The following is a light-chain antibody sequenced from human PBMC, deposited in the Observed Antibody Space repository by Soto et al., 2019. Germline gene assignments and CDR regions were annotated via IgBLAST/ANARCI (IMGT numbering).Light chain of an antibody. CDR1: QSVSSA. CDR2: DAS. Sequence: EIVLTQSPGTLPLSPGERATLSCRASQSVSSALAWYLQKPGQAPRLLIYDASTRAAGIPIRFRGSGSGTYFTLTISSLEPEDFAGYYCQQRSNWPATITFGQGTRLEIK. V-gene: IGKV3-11*01. J-gene: IGKJ5*01. CDR3: QQRSNWPATIT.